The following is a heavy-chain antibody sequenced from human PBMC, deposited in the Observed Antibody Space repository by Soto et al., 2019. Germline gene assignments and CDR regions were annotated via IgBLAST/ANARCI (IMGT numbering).Heavy chain of an antibody. CDR3: ARVFMSCYSKRSTSCFTNWFDP. Sequence: SETLSLTCAVSGGSISSGGYYWSWIRQQPGKGLEWIGYIYYSGSTYYNPSLKSRVTISVDTSKNQFSLKLSSVTAADTAVYYCARVFMSCYSKRSTSCFTNWFDPWGQGTLVTVSS. V-gene: IGHV4-31*11. D-gene: IGHD2-2*02. CDR2: IYYSGST. J-gene: IGHJ5*02. CDR1: GGSISSGGYY.